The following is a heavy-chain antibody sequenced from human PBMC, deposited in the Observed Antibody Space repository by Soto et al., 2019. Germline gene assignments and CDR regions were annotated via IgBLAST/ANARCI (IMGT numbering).Heavy chain of an antibody. CDR3: AREGYCSNGNCYFDY. J-gene: IGHJ4*02. V-gene: IGHV4-31*03. CDR2: IYYSGST. CDR1: GGSISSGGFY. D-gene: IGHD2-8*01. Sequence: SETLSLTCTVSGGSISSGGFYWSWIRQHPGKGLEWIGYIYYSGSTDYNPSLKSRVTISVDTSKNQFSLKLSSVTAADTAVYYCAREGYCSNGNCYFDYWGQGTLVTVSS.